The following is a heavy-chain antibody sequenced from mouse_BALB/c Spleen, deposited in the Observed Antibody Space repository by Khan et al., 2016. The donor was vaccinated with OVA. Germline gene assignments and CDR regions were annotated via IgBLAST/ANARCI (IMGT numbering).Heavy chain of an antibody. J-gene: IGHJ4*01. V-gene: IGHV1-77*01. CDR1: GYTFTDYV. CDR3: AKIYYGNSYAMDY. D-gene: IGHD2-1*01. Sequence: VQLQASGPELVKPGASVKMSCKASGYTFTDYVISWVKQRTGQGLEWIGEIYPGSGSTYYNEKFKGKATLTADKSSNTAYMQLSSLTSEDSAVYFCAKIYYGNSYAMDYWGQGTSVTVSS. CDR2: IYPGSGST.